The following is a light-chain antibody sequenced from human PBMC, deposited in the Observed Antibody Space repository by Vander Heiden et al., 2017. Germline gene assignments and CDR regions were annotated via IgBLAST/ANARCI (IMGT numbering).Light chain of an antibody. CDR1: ALPKNY. Sequence: SYELPQPPSVSVSPGQTARITCSGDALPKNYAYWYQQKSGQAPVLVIYEDSKRPSGIPGRFSGSSSGTMATVTISGAQVEDEADYYCYSTDSSGNHSFGGGTKLTVL. CDR2: EDS. J-gene: IGLJ2*01. CDR3: YSTDSSGNHS. V-gene: IGLV3-10*01.